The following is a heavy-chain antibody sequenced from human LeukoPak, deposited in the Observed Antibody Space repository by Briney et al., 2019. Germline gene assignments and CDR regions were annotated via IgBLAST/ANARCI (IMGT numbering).Heavy chain of an antibody. V-gene: IGHV4-59*01. J-gene: IGHJ4*02. CDR1: GVSFSGYY. CDR2: IYYSGST. D-gene: IGHD3-10*01. CDR3: ARTEYYFDY. Sequence: PSETLSLTCGVYGVSFSGYYWSWIRQPPGKGREWIGYIYYSGSTNYNPSLKSRVTISLDTSKSQFSLKLSSVTAADTAVYYCARTEYYFDYWGEGTPVTVSS.